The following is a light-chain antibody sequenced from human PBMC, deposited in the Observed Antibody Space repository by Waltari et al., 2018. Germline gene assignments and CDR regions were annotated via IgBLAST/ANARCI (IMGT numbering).Light chain of an antibody. V-gene: IGKV2-24*01. J-gene: IGKJ4*01. CDR2: KIS. CDR1: QSLLHRDGKTY. CDR3: MQATQFPLT. Sequence: DIVMTKTPLSSPVTLGQPASISCRTSQSLLHRDGKTYLSWLKQRPGQPPRLLIYKISNRLAGVPDRFSGSGAGTEFTLKISRVETEDVGVYFCMQATQFPLTFGGGTKVEIK.